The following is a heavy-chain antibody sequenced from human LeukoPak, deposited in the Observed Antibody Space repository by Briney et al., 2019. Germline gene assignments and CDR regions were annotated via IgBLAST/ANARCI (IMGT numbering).Heavy chain of an antibody. V-gene: IGHV3-7*01. CDR3: ARDDYYDSSGYAPYYFDY. CDR1: GFTFSSYW. J-gene: IGHJ4*02. CDR2: IKQDGSEK. D-gene: IGHD3-22*01. Sequence: GGSLRLSCAASGFTFSSYWMSWVRQAPGKGLEWVANIKQDGSEKYYVDSVKGRFTISRDNAKNSLYLQMNSLTAEDTAVYYCARDDYYDSSGYAPYYFDYWGQGTLVTVSS.